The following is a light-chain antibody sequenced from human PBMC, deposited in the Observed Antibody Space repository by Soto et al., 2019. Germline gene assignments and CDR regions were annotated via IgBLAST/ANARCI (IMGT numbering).Light chain of an antibody. V-gene: IGKV3-11*01. CDR2: AAS. J-gene: IGKJ1*01. CDR1: QSVSSY. CDR3: QHYNSYSEA. Sequence: EIVLTQSPVTLSLSPGERATLSCGASQSVSSYLAWYQQKPGQAPRLLIYAASNRATGIPARFSGSGSGTDFTLTISSLEPEDFATYYCQHYNSYSEAFGQGTKVDTK.